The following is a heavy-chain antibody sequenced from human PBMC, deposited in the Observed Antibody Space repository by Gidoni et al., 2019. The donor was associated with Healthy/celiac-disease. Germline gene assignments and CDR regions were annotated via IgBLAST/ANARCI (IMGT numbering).Heavy chain of an antibody. CDR1: GFPFRRYR. CDR2: ISISSSYI. V-gene: IGHV3-21*01. CDR3: ARVATIDQTYYYYGMDV. Sequence: EVQLVESGGGLVKPGGSLRLSCAASGFPFRRYRRNWVRQAPGKGLEWVSSISISSSYIYYADSVKGRFTISRDNAKNSLYLQMNSLRAEDTAVYYCARVATIDQTYYYYGMDVWGQGTTVTVSS. J-gene: IGHJ6*02. D-gene: IGHD5-12*01.